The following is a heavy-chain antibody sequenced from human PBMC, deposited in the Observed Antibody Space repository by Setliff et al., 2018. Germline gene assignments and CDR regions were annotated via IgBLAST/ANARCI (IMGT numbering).Heavy chain of an antibody. V-gene: IGHV4-34*01. CDR3: VRGFTIFGVVKLERWFDP. D-gene: IGHD3-3*01. CDR2: SNHSGGT. J-gene: IGHJ5*02. CDR1: GESFSNNY. Sequence: SETLSLTCSVYGESFSNNYWSWLRQPPGKGLEWIGESNHSGGTSYNASLKSRLSMSVDTSRNQFSLKLTSVTAADTAVYYCVRGFTIFGVVKLERWFDPWGQGTLVTVSS.